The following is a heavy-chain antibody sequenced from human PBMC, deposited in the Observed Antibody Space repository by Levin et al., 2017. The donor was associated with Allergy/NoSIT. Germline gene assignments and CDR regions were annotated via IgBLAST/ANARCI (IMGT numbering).Heavy chain of an antibody. V-gene: IGHV3-23*01. D-gene: IGHD2-2*01. CDR1: GFTFSSYA. CDR2: ISGSGGST. CDR3: AKERLVVPAASDY. J-gene: IGHJ4*02. Sequence: GESLKISCAASGFTFSSYAMSWVRQAPGKGLEWVSAISGSGGSTYYADSVKGRFTISRDNSKNTLYLQMNSLRAEDTAVYYCAKERLVVPAASDYWGQGTLVTVSS.